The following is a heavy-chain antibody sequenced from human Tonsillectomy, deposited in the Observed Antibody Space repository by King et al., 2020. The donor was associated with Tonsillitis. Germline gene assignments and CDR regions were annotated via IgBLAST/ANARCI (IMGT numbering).Heavy chain of an antibody. CDR1: GFTFESYT. Sequence: VQLVESGGGVVQXGRSLXLXCAXSGFTFESYTMNWVXQAPGKGLEWVALISYDGSKKYYADSVQGRFTISRDNSRNTLFLQMNSLRREDTAVYYCARQFLHLDYWGQGTLVTVSS. CDR3: ARQFLHLDY. J-gene: IGHJ4*02. CDR2: ISYDGSKK. V-gene: IGHV3-30*04.